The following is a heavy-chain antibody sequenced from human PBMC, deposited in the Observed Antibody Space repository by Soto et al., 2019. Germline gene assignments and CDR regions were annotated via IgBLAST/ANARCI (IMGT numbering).Heavy chain of an antibody. CDR3: ARGWAEAVAAAGTGTPYYYYYGMDV. Sequence: SETLSLTCAVYGGSFSGYYWSWIRQPPGKGLEWIGEINHSGSTNYNPSLKSRVTISVDTSKNQFSLKLSSVTAADTAVYYCARGWAEAVAAAGTGTPYYYYYGMDVWGQGTTVTVYS. CDR2: INHSGST. CDR1: GGSFSGYY. V-gene: IGHV4-34*01. J-gene: IGHJ6*02. D-gene: IGHD6-13*01.